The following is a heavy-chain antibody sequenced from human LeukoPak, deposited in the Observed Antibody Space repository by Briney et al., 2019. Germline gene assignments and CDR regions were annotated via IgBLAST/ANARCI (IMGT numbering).Heavy chain of an antibody. V-gene: IGHV4-34*01. Sequence: SETLSLTCAVYGGSFSGYYWSWIRQPPGKGLEWIGEINHSGSTYYNPSLKSRVTISVDTSKNQFSLKLSSVTAADTAVYYCARAADYSNSGDYWGQGTLVTVSS. D-gene: IGHD4-11*01. CDR3: ARAADYSNSGDY. CDR2: INHSGST. J-gene: IGHJ4*02. CDR1: GGSFSGYY.